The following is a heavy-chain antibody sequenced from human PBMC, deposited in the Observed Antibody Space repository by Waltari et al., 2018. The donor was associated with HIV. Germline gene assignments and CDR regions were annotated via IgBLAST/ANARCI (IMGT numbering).Heavy chain of an antibody. J-gene: IGHJ6*02. CDR3: ARGQYYSMDV. CDR2: SNREGSTI. CDR1: GFTFSSYW. Sequence: EVQLVESGGGLVQPGGSLRLSCSASGFTFSSYWMHWVRQAPGKGLVWVSGSNREGSTIMYADSVKGRFTISRDNAKTTLYLQMNSLRAEDTALYYCARGQYYSMDVWGQGTTVTVSS. V-gene: IGHV3-74*03. D-gene: IGHD3-10*01.